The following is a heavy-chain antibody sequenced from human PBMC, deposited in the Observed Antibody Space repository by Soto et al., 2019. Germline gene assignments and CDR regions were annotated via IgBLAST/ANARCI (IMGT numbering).Heavy chain of an antibody. D-gene: IGHD4-4*01. V-gene: IGHV4-30-2*01. CDR2: IYHSGST. CDR3: ARVQGL. CDR1: GGSISRGGYS. Sequence: PSETLSLTWAVSGGSISRGGYSVSWIRQQPGKGLEWIGYIYHSGSTYYNPSLKSRVTISVDRSKNQFSLKLISVTAADTAVYYCARVQGLRGQGTTVTSSS. J-gene: IGHJ4*02.